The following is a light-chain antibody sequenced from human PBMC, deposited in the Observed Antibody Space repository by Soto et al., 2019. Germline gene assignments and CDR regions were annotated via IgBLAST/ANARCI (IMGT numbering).Light chain of an antibody. V-gene: IGLV2-14*01. CDR3: SSYTSSSTPYV. Sequence: QSALTQPASVSGSPGQSITISCTVTSSDVGSYTYVSWYQQHPGKAPQLIIYEVSNRPSGVSNRFSGSKSGNTASLTISGLQVEDEADYYCSSYTSSSTPYVFGTGTKVTVL. CDR1: SSDVGSYTY. J-gene: IGLJ1*01. CDR2: EVS.